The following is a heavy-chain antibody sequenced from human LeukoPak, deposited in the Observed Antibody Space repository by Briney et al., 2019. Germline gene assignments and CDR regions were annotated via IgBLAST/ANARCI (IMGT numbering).Heavy chain of an antibody. J-gene: IGHJ4*02. D-gene: IGHD6-19*01. Sequence: SVKVSCKASGGTFSSYAISWVRQAPGQGLEWMGGIIPIFGTANYAQKFQGRVTITADKSTSTAYMELSSLRSEDTAVYYCASTPTLYSSGWPYDYWGQGTLVTVSA. CDR1: GGTFSSYA. CDR3: ASTPTLYSSGWPYDY. V-gene: IGHV1-69*06. CDR2: IIPIFGTA.